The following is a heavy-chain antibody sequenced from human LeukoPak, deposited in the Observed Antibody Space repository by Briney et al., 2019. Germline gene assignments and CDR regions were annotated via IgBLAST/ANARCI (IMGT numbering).Heavy chain of an antibody. CDR2: INHSGST. J-gene: IGHJ4*02. V-gene: IGHV4-34*01. CDR3: ARLVVPAATDPNEYYFDY. D-gene: IGHD2-2*01. CDR1: GGSFSGYY. Sequence: SETLSLTCAVYGGSFSGYYWSWIREPPRKGLEWIGEINHSGSTNYNPSLKSRVTISVDTSKNQFSLKLSSVTAADTAVYYCARLVVPAATDPNEYYFDYWGQGTLVTVSS.